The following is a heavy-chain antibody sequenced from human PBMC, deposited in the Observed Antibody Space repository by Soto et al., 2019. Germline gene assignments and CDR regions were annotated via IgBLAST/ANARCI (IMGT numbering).Heavy chain of an antibody. D-gene: IGHD2-15*01. CDR2: IIPIFGTA. J-gene: IGHJ6*02. V-gene: IGHV1-69*01. CDR3: ARDESNCSGGSCYPDYYYGMDV. Sequence: QVQLVQSGAEVKKPGSSVKVSCKASGGTFGSYAISWVRQAPGQGLEWMGGIIPIFGTANYAQKFQGRVTITADESTSTAYMELSSLRSEDSAVYYCARDESNCSGGSCYPDYYYGMDVWGQGTTVTVSS. CDR1: GGTFGSYA.